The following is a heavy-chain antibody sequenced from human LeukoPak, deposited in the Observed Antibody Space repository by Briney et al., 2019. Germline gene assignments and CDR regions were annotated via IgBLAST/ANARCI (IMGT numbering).Heavy chain of an antibody. CDR3: ASGRPPDAFDI. V-gene: IGHV5-51*01. CDR2: IYPGDSDS. D-gene: IGHD1-14*01. CDR1: GYIFTNYW. J-gene: IGHJ3*02. Sequence: GESLKISCKGSGYIFTNYWIAWVRQMPGKGLEWMGIIYPGDSDSRYSPSFQGQVTISADKSISTAYLQWSSLKASDTAMYYCASGRPPDAFDIWGQGTMVTVSS.